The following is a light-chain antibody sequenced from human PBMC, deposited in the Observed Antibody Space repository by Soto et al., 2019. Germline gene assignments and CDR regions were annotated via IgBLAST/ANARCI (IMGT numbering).Light chain of an antibody. V-gene: IGKV3-20*01. CDR3: EYYGSSIT. CDR1: QSVSNNY. Sequence: EILLTQSPGTLSLSPGERATLSCRASQSVSNNYLAWYQQKPGQAPRLLIHGTSNRATGIPDRFSGSGSGTDFTLTFSRLGPEDFAVYYCEYYGSSITFGGGTKVDIK. CDR2: GTS. J-gene: IGKJ4*01.